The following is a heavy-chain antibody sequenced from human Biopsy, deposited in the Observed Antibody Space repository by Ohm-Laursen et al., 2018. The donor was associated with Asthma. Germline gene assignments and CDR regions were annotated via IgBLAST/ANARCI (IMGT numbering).Heavy chain of an antibody. D-gene: IGHD6-13*01. CDR3: ARDFLFQHGSSWYYYYYGMDV. V-gene: IGHV1-3*01. CDR1: GYTFISYA. Sequence: ASVKVSCKASGYTFISYAIHWVRQAPGQRLEWMGWINAGNGNTKYSQKFQGRVTITRDTSASTAYMELSGLRSEDTAVYYCARDFLFQHGSSWYYYYYGMDVWGQGTTVTVSS. CDR2: INAGNGNT. J-gene: IGHJ6*02.